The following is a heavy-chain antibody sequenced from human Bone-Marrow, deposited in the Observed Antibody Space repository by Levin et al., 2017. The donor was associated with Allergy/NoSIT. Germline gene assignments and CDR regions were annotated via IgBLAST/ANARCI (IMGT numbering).Heavy chain of an antibody. CDR1: GFTVSSNY. D-gene: IGHD2-15*01. V-gene: IGHV3-53*01. CDR3: ARFSYCSGGSCYLRKPDDAFDI. J-gene: IGHJ3*02. CDR2: IYSGGST. Sequence: GESLKISCAASGFTVSSNYMSWVRQAPGKGLEWVSVIYSGGSTYYADSVKGRFTISRDNSKNTLYLQMNSLRAEDTAVYYCARFSYCSGGSCYLRKPDDAFDIWGQGTMVTVSS.